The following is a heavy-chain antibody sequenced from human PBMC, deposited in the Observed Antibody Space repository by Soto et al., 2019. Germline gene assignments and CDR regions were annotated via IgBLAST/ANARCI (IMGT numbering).Heavy chain of an antibody. J-gene: IGHJ4*02. D-gene: IGHD3-22*01. CDR3: AGVSYYDSSGYPPPFDY. V-gene: IGHV4-4*02. CDR2: IYYSGST. Sequence: QVQLQESGPGLVKPSGTLSLTCAVSGGSISSSNWWSWVRQPPGKWLEWIGEIYYSGSTNYNPSLKSRVTFSVDKSKNHFSLKLSSVTAADTAVYYCAGVSYYDSSGYPPPFDYWGQGTLVTVSS. CDR1: GGSISSSNW.